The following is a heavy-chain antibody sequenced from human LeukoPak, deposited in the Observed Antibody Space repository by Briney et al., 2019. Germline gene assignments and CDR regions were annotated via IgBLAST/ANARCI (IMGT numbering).Heavy chain of an antibody. CDR2: INHSGST. CDR1: GGSFSGYY. V-gene: IGHV4-34*01. J-gene: IGHJ5*02. Sequence: SETLSLTCAVYGGSFSGYYWSWIHQPPGKGLEWIGEINHSGSTNYNPSLKSRVTISVDTSKNQFSLKLSSVTAADTAVYYCARGIYYGSGSYYPGNWFDPWGQGTLVTVSS. CDR3: ARGIYYGSGSYYPGNWFDP. D-gene: IGHD3-10*01.